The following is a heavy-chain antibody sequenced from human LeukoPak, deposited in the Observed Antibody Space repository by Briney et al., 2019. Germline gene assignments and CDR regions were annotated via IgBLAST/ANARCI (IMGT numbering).Heavy chain of an antibody. J-gene: IGHJ4*02. CDR3: AKDFWSGYYSGYFDY. V-gene: IGHV3-23*01. Sequence: GSLRLSCAASGFTFSSYAMSWVRQAPGKGLEWVSATSGGGGSIYSAHSVKGRFTISRDKSKNTLYLKINSLRAEDTALYYCAKDFWSGYYSGYFDYWGQGTLVTVSS. CDR2: TSGGGGSI. CDR1: GFTFSSYA. D-gene: IGHD3-3*01.